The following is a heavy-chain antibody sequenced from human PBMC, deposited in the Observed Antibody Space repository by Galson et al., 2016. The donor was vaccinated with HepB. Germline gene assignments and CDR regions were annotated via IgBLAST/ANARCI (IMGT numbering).Heavy chain of an antibody. CDR3: VKEGGTGQTSHFDS. J-gene: IGHJ4*02. D-gene: IGHD3-10*01. CDR1: GFIFNNYA. CDR2: ITYNGDYT. Sequence: SLRLSCAGSGFIFNNYAMSWVRQAPGKGLEWVSVITYNGDYTFYTESVRGRFTMSRDNSKSTLFLQMNSLRVEDTDKYYCVKEGGTGQTSHFDSWGQGTVVTVSS. V-gene: IGHV3-23*01.